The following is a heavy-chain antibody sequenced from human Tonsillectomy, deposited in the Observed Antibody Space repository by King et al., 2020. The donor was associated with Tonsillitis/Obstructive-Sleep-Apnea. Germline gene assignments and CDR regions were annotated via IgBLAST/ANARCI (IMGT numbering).Heavy chain of an antibody. D-gene: IGHD3-22*01. Sequence: QLVQSGGGLVQPGGSLRLSCAASGFTFSSYAMSWVRQAPGKGLEWVSTISGSGGSTYYADSVKGRFTISRDNSKNTLYLQMNSLRAEDTAVYYCAKGGLGLYYYDSSGYYEYFDYWGQGTLVTVSS. V-gene: IGHV3-23*04. CDR2: ISGSGGST. CDR1: GFTFSSYA. CDR3: AKGGLGLYYYDSSGYYEYFDY. J-gene: IGHJ4*02.